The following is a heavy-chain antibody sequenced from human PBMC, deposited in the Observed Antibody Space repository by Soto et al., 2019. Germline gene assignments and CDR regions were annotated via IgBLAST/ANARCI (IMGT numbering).Heavy chain of an antibody. V-gene: IGHV1-3*01. CDR1: GYTFTSYA. Sequence: QVQLVQSGAEVKKPGASVKVSCKASGYTFTSYAMHWGRQAPGQRLEWMGWINAGNGNTKYSQKFQGRVTITRDTSASTAYMELSSLRSEDTGVYYCARVNGDYGFDYWGQGPLVTVSS. CDR2: INAGNGNT. CDR3: ARVNGDYGFDY. J-gene: IGHJ4*02. D-gene: IGHD4-17*01.